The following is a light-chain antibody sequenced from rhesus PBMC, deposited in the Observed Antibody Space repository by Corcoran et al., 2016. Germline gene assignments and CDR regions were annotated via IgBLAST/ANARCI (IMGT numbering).Light chain of an antibody. J-gene: IGLJ1*01. CDR3: CSDAGSDTYI. V-gene: IGLV2-32*01. CDR2: EVS. Sequence: QAALTQPRSVSGSPGQSVTISCTGTSSDIGGYNYVSWYQQHPGTAPKLMIYEVSKRPSGVSDRFSGSKSGNTASLTISGLQAEDEADYYCCSDAGSDTYIFGAGTRLTVL. CDR1: SSDIGGYNY.